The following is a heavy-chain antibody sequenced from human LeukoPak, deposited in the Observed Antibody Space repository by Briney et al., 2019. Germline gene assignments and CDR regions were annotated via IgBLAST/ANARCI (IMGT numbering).Heavy chain of an antibody. CDR2: IIPIFGTA. D-gene: IGHD3-10*01. CDR3: ARVVVRGFDWFDP. CDR1: GGTFSSYA. V-gene: IGHV1-69*05. J-gene: IGHJ5*02. Sequence: PGSSVKVSCKASGGTFSSYAISWVRQAPGQGLEWMGRIIPIFGTANYAQKFQGRVTMTRNTSISTAYMELSSLKSEDTAVYYCARVVVRGFDWFDPWGQGTLVTVSS.